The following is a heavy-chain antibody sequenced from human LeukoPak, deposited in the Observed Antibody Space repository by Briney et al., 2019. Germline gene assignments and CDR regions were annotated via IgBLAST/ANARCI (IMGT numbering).Heavy chain of an antibody. CDR2: IYHSGST. CDR3: ARHLYGSGFDP. D-gene: IGHD4-17*01. Sequence: SETLSLTCAVSGYSISSGYYWGWIRHPPGKGLEWIGSIYHSGSTYYNPSLKSRVTISVDTSKNQFSLKLSSVTAADTAVYYCARHLYGSGFDPWGQGTLVTVSS. J-gene: IGHJ5*02. CDR1: GYSISSGYY. V-gene: IGHV4-38-2*01.